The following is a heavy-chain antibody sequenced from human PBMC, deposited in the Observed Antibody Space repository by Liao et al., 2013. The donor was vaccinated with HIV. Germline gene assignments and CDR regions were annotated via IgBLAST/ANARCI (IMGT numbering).Heavy chain of an antibody. D-gene: IGHD1-26*01. V-gene: IGHV4-34*09. CDR1: GGSISGSD. Sequence: QVQLQESGPGLVKPSQTLSLTCTVSGGSISGSDWSWIRQSPGKGLEWIGEINHSKSTNYNPSLKRRVTMSVDTSKNQFSLKLNSVTAADTAVYYCARRGRGATAEYFQHWGQGTLVTVSS. CDR2: INHSKST. CDR3: ARRGRGATAEYFQH. J-gene: IGHJ1*01.